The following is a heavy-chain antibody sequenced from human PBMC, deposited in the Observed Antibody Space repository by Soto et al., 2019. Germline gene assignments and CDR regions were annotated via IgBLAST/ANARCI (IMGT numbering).Heavy chain of an antibody. D-gene: IGHD5-18*01. J-gene: IGHJ3*02. Sequence: GGSLRLSCAASGFTVSSNYMSWVRQAPGKGLEWVSVIYSGGSTYYADSEKGRFTISRHNSKNTLYLQMNSLRAEDAAVYYCAREGIRGAFDIWGQGTMVTVSS. CDR1: GFTVSSNY. CDR3: AREGIRGAFDI. V-gene: IGHV3-53*04. CDR2: IYSGGST.